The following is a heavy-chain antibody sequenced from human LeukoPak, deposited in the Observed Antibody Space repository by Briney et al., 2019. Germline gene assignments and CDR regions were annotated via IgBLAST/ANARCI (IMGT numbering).Heavy chain of an antibody. CDR2: IYYSGST. J-gene: IGHJ4*02. V-gene: IGHV4-39*01. D-gene: IGHD3-22*01. Sequence: PSETLSLTCTVSGGSISSISYYWGWIRQPPGKGLEWIGSIYYSGSTYYNPSLKSRVTISVDTSKNQFSLKLSSVTAADTAVYYCARQRYDSTCGYWGQGTLVTVSS. CDR3: ARQRYDSTCGY. CDR1: GGSISSISYY.